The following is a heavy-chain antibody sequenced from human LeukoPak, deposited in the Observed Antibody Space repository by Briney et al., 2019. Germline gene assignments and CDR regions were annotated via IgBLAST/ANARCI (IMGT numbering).Heavy chain of an antibody. CDR1: GYSFNNYW. V-gene: IGHV5-51*01. CDR3: AKSPTFYGDYDAFHV. J-gene: IGHJ3*01. CDR2: IYPGDSET. Sequence: GESLKISCKTSGYSFNNYWIGWVRQMPGKGLEWMGTIYPGDSETRYSPSFQGQVTISADKSISTAYLQWSSLTASDTAMYYCAKSPTFYGDYDAFHVWGQGTMVTVSS. D-gene: IGHD4-17*01.